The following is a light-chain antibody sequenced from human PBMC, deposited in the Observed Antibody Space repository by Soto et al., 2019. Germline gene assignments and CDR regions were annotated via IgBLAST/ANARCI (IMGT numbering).Light chain of an antibody. J-gene: IGLJ3*02. Sequence: NFLLTQPHSVSESPGKTVTISCTRSTGSIASNYVQWFQQRPGSAPTTVIYEHNRRPSGVPDRFSGSIDSSSNSASLTFSGLKTEDEADYQCQSYDVSNWVFGGGTQLTVL. CDR3: QSYDVSNWV. CDR2: EHN. CDR1: TGSIASNY. V-gene: IGLV6-57*03.